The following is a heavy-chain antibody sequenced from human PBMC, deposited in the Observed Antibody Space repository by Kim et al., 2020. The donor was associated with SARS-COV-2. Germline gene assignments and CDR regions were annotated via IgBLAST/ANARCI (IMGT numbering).Heavy chain of an antibody. D-gene: IGHD3-22*01. CDR2: INTNTGNP. V-gene: IGHV7-4-1*02. J-gene: IGHJ4*02. CDR3: ARMGSSGYYYAGANSHGDY. CDR1: GYTFTSYA. Sequence: ASVKVSCKASGYTFTSYAMNWVRQAPGQGLEWMGWINTNTGNPTYAQGFTGRFVFSLDTSVSTAYLQISSLKAEDTAVYYCARMGSSGYYYAGANSHGDYWGKGALVTVSS.